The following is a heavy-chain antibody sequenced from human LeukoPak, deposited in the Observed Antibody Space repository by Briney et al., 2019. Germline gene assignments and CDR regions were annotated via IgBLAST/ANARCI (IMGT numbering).Heavy chain of an antibody. CDR2: IYDTGIT. CDR3: ARLNMVRGVLDWFDP. J-gene: IGHJ5*02. CDR1: GDSISSHY. Sequence: SETLSLTCTVSGDSISSHYWSWIRQPPGKGLERLGYIYDTGITNYSPSLKSRVTISVDTSKNQFFLRLNSMTTADTAVYYCARLNMVRGVLDWFDPWGQGTLVTVSS. D-gene: IGHD3-10*01. V-gene: IGHV4-59*11.